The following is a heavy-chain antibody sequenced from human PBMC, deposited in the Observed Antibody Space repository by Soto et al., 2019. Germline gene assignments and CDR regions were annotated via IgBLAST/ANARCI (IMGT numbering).Heavy chain of an antibody. D-gene: IGHD3-22*01. Sequence: GGSLRLSCAASGFTFSSYAMNWVRKAQGKGLEWVSVISGNGGSTYYADSVKGRFTISRDNSKNTLYLQMNSLRVEDAAVDYCTKDWTGNYYEGSGLIDIWGQGTLVTVSS. CDR2: ISGNGGST. J-gene: IGHJ4*02. CDR3: TKDWTGNYYEGSGLIDI. CDR1: GFTFSSYA. V-gene: IGHV3-23*01.